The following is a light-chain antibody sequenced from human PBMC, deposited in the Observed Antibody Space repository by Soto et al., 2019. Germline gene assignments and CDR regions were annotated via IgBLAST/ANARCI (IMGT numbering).Light chain of an antibody. CDR3: AAWDDSVNGPA. CDR2: SDS. CDR1: SSNIGSNT. V-gene: IGLV1-44*01. Sequence: QPVLTQPPSASGTPGQRVTISCSGSSSNIGSNTVSWYQQLPGTAPKLLIYSDSQRPSGVPDRFSGSKSGTSASLAISGLQSEDEGDYYCAAWDDSVNGPAFGGGTKLTVL. J-gene: IGLJ2*01.